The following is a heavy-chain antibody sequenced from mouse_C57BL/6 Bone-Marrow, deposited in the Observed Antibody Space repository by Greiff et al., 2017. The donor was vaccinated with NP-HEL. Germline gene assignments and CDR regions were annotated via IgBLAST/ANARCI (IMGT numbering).Heavy chain of an antibody. D-gene: IGHD2-4*01. J-gene: IGHJ2*01. CDR2: IYPRSGNT. CDR1: GYTFTSYG. Sequence: QVQLQQSGAELARPGASVKLSCKASGYTFTSYGISWVKQRPGQGLEWIGEIYPRSGNTYYNEKFKGKATLTADKSSSTAYMELRSLTSEDSAVYFCARAYYDYDGDDYWGQGTTLTVSS. V-gene: IGHV1-81*01. CDR3: ARAYYDYDGDDY.